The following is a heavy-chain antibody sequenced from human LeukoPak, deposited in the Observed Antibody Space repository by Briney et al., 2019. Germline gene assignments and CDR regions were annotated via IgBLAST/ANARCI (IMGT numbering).Heavy chain of an antibody. D-gene: IGHD6-19*01. CDR2: ISGASNYI. CDR1: GFIFKNYP. V-gene: IGHV3-21*01. J-gene: IGHJ4*02. Sequence: GSLGLSCGASGFIFKNYPMNWVRQAPGKGLEGVSTISGASNYIQYADSVKGRFTISRDNAKNSVYLQMSSLRVEDTAVYYCVRDTPGSGWLYYWGQGTLVTVSS. CDR3: VRDTPGSGWLYY.